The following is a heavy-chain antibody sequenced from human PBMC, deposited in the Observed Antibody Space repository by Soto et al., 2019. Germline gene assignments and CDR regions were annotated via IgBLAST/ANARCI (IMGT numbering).Heavy chain of an antibody. Sequence: PGASLKISCKGSGYSFTSYWISWVRQMPGKGLEWMGRIDPSDSYTNYSPSFQGHVTISADKSISTAYLQWSSLKASDTAMYYCARQSIAAREFDYWGQGTLVTVSS. CDR3: ARQSIAAREFDY. CDR2: IDPSDSYT. CDR1: GYSFTSYW. J-gene: IGHJ4*02. V-gene: IGHV5-10-1*01. D-gene: IGHD6-6*01.